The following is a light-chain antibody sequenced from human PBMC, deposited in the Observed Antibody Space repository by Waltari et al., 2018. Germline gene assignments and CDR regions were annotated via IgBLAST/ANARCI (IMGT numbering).Light chain of an antibody. V-gene: IGLV2-14*03. CDR2: DVS. J-gene: IGLJ2*01. Sequence: QSALTQPASVSGSPGQSITISCTGTSSDIGGYNYVSWYQQVPGKAPKLIIYDVSNRPSGVSSRLAGSKSGKTASLTISGLQAEDEADYFCSSYIDSSTLELFGGGTSLTVL. CDR3: SSYIDSSTLEL. CDR1: SSDIGGYNY.